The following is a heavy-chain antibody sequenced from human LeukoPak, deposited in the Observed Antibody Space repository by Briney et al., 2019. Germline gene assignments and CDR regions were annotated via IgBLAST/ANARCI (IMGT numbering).Heavy chain of an antibody. D-gene: IGHD3-22*01. J-gene: IGHJ4*02. V-gene: IGHV4-4*07. CDR2: IYTSGST. Sequence: PSETLSLTCTVSGGSISSYYWSWIRQPAGKGLEWIGRIYTSGSTNYNPSLKSRVTISVDTSKNQFSLKLSSVTAADTAVYYCARQRKYYYDSSGQIDYWGQGTLVTVSS. CDR3: ARQRKYYYDSSGQIDY. CDR1: GGSISSYY.